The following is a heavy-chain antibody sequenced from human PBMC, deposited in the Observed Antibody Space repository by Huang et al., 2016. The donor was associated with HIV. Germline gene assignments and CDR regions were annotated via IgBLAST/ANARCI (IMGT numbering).Heavy chain of an antibody. V-gene: IGHV4-34*02. J-gene: IGHJ4*02. D-gene: IGHD3-22*01. CDR2: INHSGSA. CDR3: ARRLDGTYYSDSSQYYALDY. CDR1: GGSFSGYY. Sequence: QVQLQQWGAGLLKPSENLSLTCAVYGGSFSGYYWTWIRQPPGKGLEWIGEINHSGSAKYSPSFKSRVTIAVDTTKNQFSLRLSSVNAADTAVYFCARRLDGTYYSDSSQYYALDYWGQGTLVTVSS.